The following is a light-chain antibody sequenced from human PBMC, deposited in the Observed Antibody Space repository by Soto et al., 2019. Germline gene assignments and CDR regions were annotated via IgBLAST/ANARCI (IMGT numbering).Light chain of an antibody. V-gene: IGKV3-20*01. CDR3: QLYGSSPPSI. Sequence: EIVLTQSPGTLSLSPGESATLSCRASQSVTSSYLAWYQQKPGQATRLLLHGASSRASGIPDRFSGSGSGTDFTLTISRREPEDFSVYHCQLYGSSPPSIFGQGTRLEVK. CDR2: GAS. CDR1: QSVTSSY. J-gene: IGKJ5*01.